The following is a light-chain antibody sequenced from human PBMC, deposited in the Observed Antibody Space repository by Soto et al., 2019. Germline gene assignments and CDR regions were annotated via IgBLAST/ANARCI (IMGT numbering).Light chain of an antibody. Sequence: DIVLTQSPATLSLSPGERATLSCRASQSVRSYLGWYQQRPGQAPRLLIYDASNRATGIPARFSGSGSGTDFTLSISSLEPEDFAVYYCQQGGTFGQGTRQEIK. CDR1: QSVRSY. CDR2: DAS. V-gene: IGKV3-11*01. J-gene: IGKJ5*01. CDR3: QQGGT.